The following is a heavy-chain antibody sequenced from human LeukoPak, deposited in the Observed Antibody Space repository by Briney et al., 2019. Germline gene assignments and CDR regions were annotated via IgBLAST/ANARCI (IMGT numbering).Heavy chain of an antibody. CDR1: GYTFTGYY. CDR3: ARDRGIAAAVDYFDY. Sequence: GASVKVSCKASGYTFTGYYMHWVRQAPGQGLEWMGWINPNSGGTNYAQKFQGRVTMTRDTSISTAYMELSRLRSDDTAVYYCARDRGIAAAVDYFDYWGQGTLVTVSS. V-gene: IGHV1-2*02. J-gene: IGHJ4*02. CDR2: INPNSGGT. D-gene: IGHD6-13*01.